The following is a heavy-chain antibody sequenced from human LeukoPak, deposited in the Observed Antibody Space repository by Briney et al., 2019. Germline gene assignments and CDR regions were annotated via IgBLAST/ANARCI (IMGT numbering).Heavy chain of an antibody. CDR2: LHSGASV. V-gene: IGHV3-53*01. CDR1: GFTVRSSY. J-gene: IGHJ4*02. CDR3: AKDDCSGGSCYLDY. D-gene: IGHD2-15*01. Sequence: GGSLRLSCAVSGFTVRSSYMSWVRQAPGKGLEWVSILHSGASVYYTDSVKGRFTISRDNSRNTLYLQMNSLRAEDTAVYYCAKDDCSGGSCYLDYWGQGTLVTVSS.